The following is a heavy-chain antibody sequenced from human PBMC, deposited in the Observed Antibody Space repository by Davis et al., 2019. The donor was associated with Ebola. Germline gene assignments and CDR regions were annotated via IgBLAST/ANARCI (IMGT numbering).Heavy chain of an antibody. Sequence: AASVKVSCKASGYTFTSYAIHWVRQAPGQRLEWMGWINAGNGDTKYSQKFQGRVTMTRDTPASTAYMELSSLRSEDTAVYYCARDNGGSSPHYYYYYYGMDVWGQGTTVTVSS. CDR3: ARDNGGSSPHYYYYYYGMDV. V-gene: IGHV1-3*01. CDR1: GYTFTSYA. J-gene: IGHJ6*02. D-gene: IGHD6-6*01. CDR2: INAGNGDT.